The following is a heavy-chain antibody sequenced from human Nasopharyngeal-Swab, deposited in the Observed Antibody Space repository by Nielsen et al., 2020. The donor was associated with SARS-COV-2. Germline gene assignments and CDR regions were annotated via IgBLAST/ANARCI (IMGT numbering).Heavy chain of an antibody. CDR1: GFTFSSYN. CDR2: ISSSSSYI. CDR3: AKDRDSGDDSGEYYHYYGMDV. V-gene: IGHV3-21*04. Sequence: GGSLRLSCAASGFTFSSYNMNWVRQAPGKGLEWVSSISSSSSYIYYADSVKGRFTISRDNSKNTLDLQMNSLRAEDTAMYYCAKDRDSGDDSGEYYHYYGMDVWGQGTSVTVS. J-gene: IGHJ6*02. D-gene: IGHD5-12*01.